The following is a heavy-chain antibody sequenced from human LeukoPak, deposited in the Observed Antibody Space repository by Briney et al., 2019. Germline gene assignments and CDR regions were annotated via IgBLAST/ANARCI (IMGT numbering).Heavy chain of an antibody. CDR1: GYSFTSYW. CDR3: ARSGSSWYLYFQH. V-gene: IGHV5-51*01. CDR2: IYPGDSDT. J-gene: IGHJ1*01. Sequence: GESLKISCKGSGYSFTSYWIGWVRQVPGKGLEWMGIIYPGDSDTRYSPSFQGQVTISADKSISTAYLQWSSLKASDTAMYYCARSGSSWYLYFQHWGQGTLVTVSS. D-gene: IGHD6-13*01.